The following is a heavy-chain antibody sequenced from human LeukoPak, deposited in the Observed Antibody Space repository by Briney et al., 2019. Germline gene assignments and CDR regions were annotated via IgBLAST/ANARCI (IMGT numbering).Heavy chain of an antibody. CDR3: ARSYSGYAFDAFDI. J-gene: IGHJ3*02. D-gene: IGHD5-12*01. V-gene: IGHV3-21*01. CDR1: GFTFSNFS. CDR2: VTSRSSFM. Sequence: GGSLRLSCTASGFTFSNFSMNWVRQAPGKGLEWVSSVTSRSSFMYSADSVKGRFTTSRDNAKSSLYLQMNSLRAEDTALYYCARSYSGYAFDAFDIWGRGTMVTVSS.